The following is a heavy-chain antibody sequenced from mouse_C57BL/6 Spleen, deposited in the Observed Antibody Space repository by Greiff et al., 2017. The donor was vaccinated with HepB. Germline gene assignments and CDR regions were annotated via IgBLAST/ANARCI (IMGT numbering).Heavy chain of an antibody. V-gene: IGHV1-69*01. J-gene: IGHJ2*01. CDR1: GYTFTSYW. Sequence: VQLQQSGAELVMPGASVKLSCKASGYTFTSYWMHWVKQRPGQGLEWIGEIDPSDSYTNYNQKFKGKSTLTVDKSSSTAYMQLSSLTSEDSAVYYCARSEGYGNLDYWGQGTTLTVSS. CDR2: IDPSDSYT. D-gene: IGHD2-10*02. CDR3: ARSEGYGNLDY.